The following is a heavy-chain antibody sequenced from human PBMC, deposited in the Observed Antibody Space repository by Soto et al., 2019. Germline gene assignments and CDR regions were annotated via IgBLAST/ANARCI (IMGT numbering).Heavy chain of an antibody. V-gene: IGHV4-4*02. CDR3: ARTHPGIAVAGSNWFDP. Sequence: PSETLSLTCAVSGGSISSSNWWSWVRQPPGKGLEWIGEIYHSGSTNYNPSLKSRVTISVDTSKNQFSLKLSSVTAADTAVYYCARTHPGIAVAGSNWFDPWGQGTLVTVSS. CDR2: IYHSGST. J-gene: IGHJ5*02. CDR1: GGSISSSNW. D-gene: IGHD6-19*01.